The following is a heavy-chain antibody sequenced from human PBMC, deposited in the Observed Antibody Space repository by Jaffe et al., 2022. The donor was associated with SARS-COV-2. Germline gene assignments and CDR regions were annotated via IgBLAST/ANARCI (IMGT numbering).Heavy chain of an antibody. V-gene: IGHV1-69*01. CDR3: ARLAREVGLNFTMIVAFDI. Sequence: QVQLVQSGAEVKKPGSSVKVSCKASGGTFSSYAISWVRQAPGQGLEWMGGIIPIFGTANYAQKFQGRVTITADESTSTAYMELSSLRSEDTAVYYCARLAREVGLNFTMIVAFDIWGQGTMVTVSS. J-gene: IGHJ3*02. CDR1: GGTFSSYA. D-gene: IGHD3-22*01. CDR2: IIPIFGTA.